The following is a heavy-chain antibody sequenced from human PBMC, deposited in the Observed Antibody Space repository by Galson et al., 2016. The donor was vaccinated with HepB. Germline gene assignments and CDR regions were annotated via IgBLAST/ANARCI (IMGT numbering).Heavy chain of an antibody. CDR1: GFTFSNYN. V-gene: IGHV3-23*01. Sequence: SLRLSCAASGFTFSNYNMNWVRQAPGKGLEWVSFISASGGYIRYADSVKGRFTISRDTSKNTLFLQMNSLRPEDTAVYFCAKDTACTSTSCPGFFDYWGQGTLVTVSS. CDR3: AKDTACTSTSCPGFFDY. D-gene: IGHD2-2*01. CDR2: ISASGGYI. J-gene: IGHJ4*02.